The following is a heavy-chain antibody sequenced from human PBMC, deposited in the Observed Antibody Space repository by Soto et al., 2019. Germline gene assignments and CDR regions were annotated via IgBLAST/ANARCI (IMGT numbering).Heavy chain of an antibody. D-gene: IGHD6-19*01. Sequence: EVQLVESGGGLVQPGGSLRLSCATSGFTFSDHYMDWVRQAPGKGLEWVARTRNKANSYTTEYAPSVKGRFTISRDDSXNSLYLQMNSLTTEDTAVYYWAGAEGGNGWRHFDYWGQGTLVTVSS. CDR2: TRNKANSYTT. J-gene: IGHJ4*02. CDR3: AGAEGGNGWRHFDY. V-gene: IGHV3-72*01. CDR1: GFTFSDHY.